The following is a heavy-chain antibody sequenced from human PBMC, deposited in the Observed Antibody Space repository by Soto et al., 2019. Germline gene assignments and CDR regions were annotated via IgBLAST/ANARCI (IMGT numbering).Heavy chain of an antibody. CDR1: GGSFGGYY. CDR2: INHSGST. J-gene: IGHJ6*02. D-gene: IGHD2-8*01. Sequence: SETLSLTCAVYGGSFGGYYWSWVRQPPGKGLERIGEINHSGSTNYNPSLKSRVTISVDTSKNQFSLKLSSVTAADTAVYYCVRGYFAGRGDYGMDVWGQGTTVT. CDR3: VRGYFAGRGDYGMDV. V-gene: IGHV4-34*01.